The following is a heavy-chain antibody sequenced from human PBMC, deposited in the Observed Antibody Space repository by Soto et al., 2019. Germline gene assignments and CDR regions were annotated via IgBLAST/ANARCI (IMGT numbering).Heavy chain of an antibody. D-gene: IGHD3-10*01. J-gene: IGHJ6*02. CDR1: GYTVTSYG. V-gene: IGHV1-18*01. Sequence: GASVKAASKGSGYTVTSYGIHSVRQAPGQGHEWMGWISAYNGNTNYAQKLQGRVTMTTDTSTSTAYMELRSLRSDDTAVYYCARSLYGSGIGFYYYGMDVWGQGSTVTVS. CDR2: ISAYNGNT. CDR3: ARSLYGSGIGFYYYGMDV.